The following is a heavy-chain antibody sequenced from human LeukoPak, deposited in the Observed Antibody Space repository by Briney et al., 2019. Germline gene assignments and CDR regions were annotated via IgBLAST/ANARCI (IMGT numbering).Heavy chain of an antibody. CDR1: GFTFSSYG. D-gene: IGHD3-9*01. CDR3: AKSHYDILTGYHYYFDY. J-gene: IGHJ4*02. V-gene: IGHV3-30*18. Sequence: GGSLRLSCAASGFTFSSYGMHWVRQAPGKGLEWVAVISYDGNNKYYADSVKGRFTISRDNSKNTLYLQMNSLRAEDTAVYYCAKSHYDILTGYHYYFDYWGQGTLVTVSS. CDR2: ISYDGNNK.